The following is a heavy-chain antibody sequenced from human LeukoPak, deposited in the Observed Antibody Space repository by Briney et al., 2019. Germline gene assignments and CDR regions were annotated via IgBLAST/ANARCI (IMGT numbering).Heavy chain of an antibody. CDR1: GFIFSNYW. V-gene: IGHV3-7*03. CDR2: IKEDGSDK. CDR3: TTYGSGRKFDY. Sequence: GGSLRLSCEASGFIFSNYWTAWVRQAPGKGLEWVANIKEDGSDKNYVESMKGRYTISRDNAQNSLYLQMNSLKSEDTAVYYCTTYGSGRKFDYWGQGILVTVSS. J-gene: IGHJ4*02. D-gene: IGHD3-10*01.